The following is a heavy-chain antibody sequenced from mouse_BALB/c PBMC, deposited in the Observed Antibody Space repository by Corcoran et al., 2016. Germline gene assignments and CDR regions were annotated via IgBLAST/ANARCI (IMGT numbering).Heavy chain of an antibody. J-gene: IGHJ2*01. D-gene: IGHD1-2*01. CDR1: GYSITSGYY. CDR2: ISYDGSN. Sequence: DVQLQESGPGLVKPSQSLSLTCSVTGYSITSGYYWNWIRQFPGNKLEWMSYISYDGSNNYNPSLKNRISITRDTSKNQFFLKLNSVTTEDTATYYCATLLRPFDYWGQGTTLTVSS. CDR3: ATLLRPFDY. V-gene: IGHV3-6*02.